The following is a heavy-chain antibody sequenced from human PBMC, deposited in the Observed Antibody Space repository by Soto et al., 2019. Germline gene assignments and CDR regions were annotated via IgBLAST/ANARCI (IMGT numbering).Heavy chain of an antibody. CDR3: ARIQVAVAGSQGAFAS. CDR2: IDPSDSYT. Sequence: GESVKIYCKGSGYSFTSYWISWVRQMPGKGLEWMGRIDPSDSYTNYSPSFQGHVTISADKSISTAYLQWSSLKASDTAMYYCARIQVAVAGSQGAFASRGKGTMVIVS. CDR1: GYSFTSYW. J-gene: IGHJ3*02. V-gene: IGHV5-10-1*01. D-gene: IGHD6-19*01.